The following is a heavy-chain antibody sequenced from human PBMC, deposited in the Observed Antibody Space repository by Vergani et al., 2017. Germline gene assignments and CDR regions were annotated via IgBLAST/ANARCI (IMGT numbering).Heavy chain of an antibody. Sequence: QVQLQESGPGLVKPSQTLSLTCTVSGGSISSGGYYWSWIRQHPGKGLEWIGYIYYSGSTYYNPSLKSRVTRSVDTAKNQFSLKLSSLTAADTAVYYCARGLQDRYCSSTSCYPALNWFDPWGQGTLVTVSS. CDR1: GGSISSGGYY. CDR3: ARGLQDRYCSSTSCYPALNWFDP. D-gene: IGHD2-2*01. V-gene: IGHV4-31*03. J-gene: IGHJ5*02. CDR2: IYYSGST.